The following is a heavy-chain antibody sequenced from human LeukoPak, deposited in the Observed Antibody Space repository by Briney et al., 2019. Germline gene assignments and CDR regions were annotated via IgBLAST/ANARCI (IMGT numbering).Heavy chain of an antibody. D-gene: IGHD1-1*01. CDR3: ARHEDRNWYFDH. Sequence: PSATLSLTCTVSGGSISSSSHYWGWIRQPPGKGLEWIGSIYYSGYTYYNPSPKSRVTISVDTSKNQFSLKLSSVTAPDTAVYYCARHEDRNWYFDHWGQGTLVTVSS. V-gene: IGHV4-39*01. J-gene: IGHJ4*02. CDR2: IYYSGYT. CDR1: GGSISSSSHY.